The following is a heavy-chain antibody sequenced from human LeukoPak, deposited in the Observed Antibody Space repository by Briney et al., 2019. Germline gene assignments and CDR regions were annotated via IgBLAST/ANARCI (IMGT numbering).Heavy chain of an antibody. CDR3: AKEIVVVTPTYYYYYGMDV. J-gene: IGHJ6*02. Sequence: GGSLRLSCAASGFTFSTYAMSWVRQAPGKGLEWVSAISGDGGTIYYADSVKGRFTISRDNSKNTLYLQMNSLRAEDTAVYYCAKEIVVVTPTYYYYYGMDVWGQGTTVTVSS. D-gene: IGHD3-22*01. V-gene: IGHV3-23*01. CDR2: ISGDGGTI. CDR1: GFTFSTYA.